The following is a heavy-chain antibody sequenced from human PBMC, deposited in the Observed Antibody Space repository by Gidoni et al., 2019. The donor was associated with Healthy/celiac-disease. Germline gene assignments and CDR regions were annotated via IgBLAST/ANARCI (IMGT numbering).Heavy chain of an antibody. CDR2: IYPGDSDT. CDR1: GYSFTSYW. J-gene: IGHJ6*02. Sequence: EVQLVQSGAEVKKPGESLKISCKGSGYSFTSYWIGWVRQMPGKGLEWMGIIYPGDSDTRYSPSFQGQVTISADKSISTAYLQWSSLKASDTAMYYCARHSRSCSGGSCYRYYYGMDVWGQGTTVTVSS. D-gene: IGHD2-15*01. V-gene: IGHV5-51*01. CDR3: ARHSRSCSGGSCYRYYYGMDV.